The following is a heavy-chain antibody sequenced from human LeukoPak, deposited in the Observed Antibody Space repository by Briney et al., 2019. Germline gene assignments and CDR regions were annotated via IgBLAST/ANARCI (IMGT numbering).Heavy chain of an antibody. CDR3: ARGGYDFWSGYPGPDGNSWFDP. J-gene: IGHJ5*02. V-gene: IGHV4-38-2*02. CDR1: GYSISSGYY. CDR2: IYHSGST. D-gene: IGHD3-3*01. Sequence: SETLSLTCTVSGYSISSGYYWGWIRQPPGKGLEWIGSIYHSGSTYYNPSLKSRVTISVDTSKNQFSLKLSSVTAADTAVYYCARGGYDFWSGYPGPDGNSWFDPWGQGTLVTVSS.